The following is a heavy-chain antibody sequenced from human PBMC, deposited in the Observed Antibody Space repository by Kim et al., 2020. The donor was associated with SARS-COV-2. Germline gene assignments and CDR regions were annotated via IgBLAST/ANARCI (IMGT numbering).Heavy chain of an antibody. Sequence: GGSLRLSCAASGFTFSDYYMSWIRQAPGKGLEWVSYISSSGSTIYYADSVKGRFTISRDNAKNSLYLQMNSLRAEDTAMYYCASPQERHSYGPHLDFDYWGQGTLVTVSS. V-gene: IGHV3-11*01. D-gene: IGHD5-18*01. CDR1: GFTFSDYY. CDR3: ASPQERHSYGPHLDFDY. J-gene: IGHJ4*02. CDR2: ISSSGSTI.